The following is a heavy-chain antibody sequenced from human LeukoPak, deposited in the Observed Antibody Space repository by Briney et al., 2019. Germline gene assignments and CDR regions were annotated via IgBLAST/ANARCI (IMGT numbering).Heavy chain of an antibody. CDR1: GFTFSSYG. J-gene: IGHJ4*02. Sequence: GGTLRLSCAASGFTFSSYGMSWVRQAPGKGLEWVSAISGSGGSTYYADSVKGRITISRDNSKNTLYLQMNSLRAEDTAVYYCAKDLMVRPKDSSGYADFDYWGQGTLVTVSS. CDR3: AKDLMVRPKDSSGYADFDY. D-gene: IGHD3-22*01. V-gene: IGHV3-23*01. CDR2: ISGSGGST.